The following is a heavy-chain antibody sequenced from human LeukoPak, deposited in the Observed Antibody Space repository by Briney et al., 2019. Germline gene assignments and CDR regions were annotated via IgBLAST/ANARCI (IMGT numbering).Heavy chain of an antibody. Sequence: GGSLRLSCAASGFTFSSYWMHWVRQAPGKGLVWVSRINTDGSSTSYADSVKGRFTISRDNAKNTLYLQMNSLRAEDTALYHCARVSGSYSYYFDYWGQGTLVTVSS. CDR1: GFTFSSYW. V-gene: IGHV3-74*01. D-gene: IGHD1-26*01. CDR3: ARVSGSYSYYFDY. J-gene: IGHJ4*02. CDR2: INTDGSST.